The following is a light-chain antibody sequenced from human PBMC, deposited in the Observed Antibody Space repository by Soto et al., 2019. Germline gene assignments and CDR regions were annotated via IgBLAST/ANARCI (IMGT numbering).Light chain of an antibody. CDR2: DNN. CDR3: GTWDSSLSASYV. V-gene: IGLV1-51*01. J-gene: IGLJ1*01. Sequence: QSVLTQPPSVSAAPGQKVTISCSGSSSNIGNNYVSWYQQLPGTAPKLLIYDNNKRPSGIPDRFSGSKSGTSATLGITGLQTGDEADYYCGTWDSSLSASYVFGTGTKPTVL. CDR1: SSNIGNNY.